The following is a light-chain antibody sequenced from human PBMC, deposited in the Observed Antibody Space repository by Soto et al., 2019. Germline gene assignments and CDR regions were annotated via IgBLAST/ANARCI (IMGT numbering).Light chain of an antibody. CDR3: QQYYTSPPT. J-gene: IGKJ2*01. V-gene: IGKV4-1*01. CDR2: WAS. CDR1: QSVFYTSNNRNY. Sequence: DIVETQSPDSLAVSLGERATINCKSSQSVFYTSNNRNYIAWYHQRPGQPPKLLIYWASTRESGVPDRFSGSESGTDFTLTISSLQAEDVGVYYCQQYYTSPPTFGQGTKLEIK.